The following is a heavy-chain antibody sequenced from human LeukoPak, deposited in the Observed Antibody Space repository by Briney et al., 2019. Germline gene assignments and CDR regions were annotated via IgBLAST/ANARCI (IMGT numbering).Heavy chain of an antibody. V-gene: IGHV3-7*01. CDR1: GFTFSSYW. D-gene: IGHD3-3*01. J-gene: IGHJ4*02. CDR2: IKQDGSEH. Sequence: GGSLRLSCAASGFTFSSYWMSWVRQAPGKGLEWVANIKQDGSEHYYVDSVKGRFTISRDNAKNSLYLQMNSLRAEDTAVYYCARETYYDFWSGSPYDYWGQGTLVTVSS. CDR3: ARETYYDFWSGSPYDY.